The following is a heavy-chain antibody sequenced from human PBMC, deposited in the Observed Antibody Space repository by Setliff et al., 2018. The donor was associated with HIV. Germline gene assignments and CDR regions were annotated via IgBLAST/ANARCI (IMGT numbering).Heavy chain of an antibody. V-gene: IGHV4-39*01. Sequence: PSETLSLTCTVSSGYVSRSDYYWGWIRQTPGKGLEWIGSIYWSGLTFYNPSLKSRVTISGDTSKNQFSQRLNSVTAADTAVYYCARDISPDDGYNRLHYLGYWGQGTLVTVS. D-gene: IGHD5-12*01. J-gene: IGHJ4*02. CDR2: IYWSGLT. CDR1: SGYVSRSDYY. CDR3: ARDISPDDGYNRLHYLGY.